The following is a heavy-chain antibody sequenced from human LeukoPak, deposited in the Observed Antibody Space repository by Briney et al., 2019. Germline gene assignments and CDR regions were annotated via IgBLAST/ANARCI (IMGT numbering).Heavy chain of an antibody. Sequence: SETLSLTCTVSNGSISSDTYFWSWIRQPAGKGLEWIGRMSSSGISTYSPSLKSRVTISIDTSKSQFSLKLSSVTAADTAVYYCARAEITAVAGIGYMDVWGKGTTVTVSS. V-gene: IGHV4-61*10. J-gene: IGHJ6*03. CDR1: NGSISSDTYF. D-gene: IGHD6-19*01. CDR2: MSSSGIS. CDR3: ARAEITAVAGIGYMDV.